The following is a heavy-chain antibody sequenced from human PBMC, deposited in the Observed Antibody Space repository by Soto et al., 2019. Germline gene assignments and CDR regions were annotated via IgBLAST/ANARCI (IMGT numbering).Heavy chain of an antibody. V-gene: IGHV3-53*02. CDR3: ARDGNGQRGSPH. CDR1: GFTVSNNF. CDR2: IYSGGSI. J-gene: IGHJ4*02. Sequence: VQLVESGGGLIQAGGSLRLSCAVSGFTVSNNFMMWVRQAPGKGLEWVSLIYSGGSISYADSVKGRFTISRDGSMNMLYLQMNSLTAEGTAVYYCARDGNGQRGSPHWGQGTLVTVSS. D-gene: IGHD3-16*01.